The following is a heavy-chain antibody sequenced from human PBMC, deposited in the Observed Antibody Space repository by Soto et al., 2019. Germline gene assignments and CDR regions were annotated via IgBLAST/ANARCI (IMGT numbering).Heavy chain of an antibody. D-gene: IGHD2-15*01. CDR1: GFIFSAYV. V-gene: IGHV3-30*03. Sequence: QVQLVESGGGVVQPGKSLRLSCAASGFIFSAYVMHWVRQAPGKGLEWVAMISHDEDYIYYADSVKGRFTISRDNSKNALFQKITTIKIEDTAMYSGGRDPKRLKCGDIDSGGQGPLATVSS. J-gene: IGHJ4*02. CDR3: GRDPKRLKCGDIDS. CDR2: ISHDEDYI.